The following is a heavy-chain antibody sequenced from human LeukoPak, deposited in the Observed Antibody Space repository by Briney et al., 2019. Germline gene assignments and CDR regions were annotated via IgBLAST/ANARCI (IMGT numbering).Heavy chain of an antibody. J-gene: IGHJ4*02. CDR1: GFSFSTYE. CDR2: ISTRGSSV. D-gene: IGHD2-21*02. Sequence: GGSLRLSCVASGFSFSTYEMNWVRQAPGEGLEWGAYISTRGSSVYYADSLKGRFTVSRDNAKSSLFLQVDSLTVADTAVYYCARVGREVTTGYFDDWGQGTLVAVSS. V-gene: IGHV3-48*03. CDR3: ARVGREVTTGYFDD.